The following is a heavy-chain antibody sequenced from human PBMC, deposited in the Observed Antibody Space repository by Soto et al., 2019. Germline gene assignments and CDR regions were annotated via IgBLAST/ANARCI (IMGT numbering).Heavy chain of an antibody. CDR3: TGGGFDP. CDR2: IYTSGNT. Sequence: VGSLRLSCAASGFTVSSKHMSWVRQAPGKGLEWVSIIYTSGNTNYAGSVKGRFTVSRDNSNNTLYLQMNSLRVEDTAIYYCTGGGFDPWGQGTLVTVSS. CDR1: GFTVSSKH. V-gene: IGHV3-66*01. J-gene: IGHJ5*02.